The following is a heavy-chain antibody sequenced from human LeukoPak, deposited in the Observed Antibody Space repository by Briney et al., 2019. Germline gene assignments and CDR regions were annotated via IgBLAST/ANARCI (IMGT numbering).Heavy chain of an antibody. Sequence: PSETLSLTCTVSGGSISSYYWSWIRQPPGKGLEWIGYIYYSGSTYYNPSLKSRVTISVDTSKNQFSLKLSSVTAADTAVYYCARESGSYLGDWGQGTLVTVSS. D-gene: IGHD1-26*01. V-gene: IGHV4-59*12. CDR1: GGSISSYY. J-gene: IGHJ4*02. CDR2: IYYSGST. CDR3: ARESGSYLGD.